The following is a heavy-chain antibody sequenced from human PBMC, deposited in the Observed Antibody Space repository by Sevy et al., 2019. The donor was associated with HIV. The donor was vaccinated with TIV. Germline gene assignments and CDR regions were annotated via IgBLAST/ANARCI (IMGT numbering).Heavy chain of an antibody. D-gene: IGHD5-18*01. Sequence: SETQSLTCTVSGGSVSSGSYYWSWIRQPPGKGLEWIGYIYYSGSTNYNPSLKSRVTISVDTSKNQFSLKLSSVTAADTAVYYCARDSGGYNYGLDLWGQGTLVTVSS. J-gene: IGHJ4*02. V-gene: IGHV4-61*01. CDR1: GGSVSSGSYY. CDR3: ARDSGGYNYGLDL. CDR2: IYYSGST.